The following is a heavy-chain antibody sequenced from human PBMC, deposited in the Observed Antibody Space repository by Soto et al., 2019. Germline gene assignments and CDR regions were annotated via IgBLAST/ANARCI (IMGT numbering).Heavy chain of an antibody. V-gene: IGHV4-30-2*06. CDR1: GGSITSGGYS. Sequence: NPSETLSLTCTVSGGSITSGGYSWTWIRQSPGKGLERIGYTYQSGSAYYNPSLKSRVTISVDRSKNQFSLNLTSVTAADTAVYYCARDYYGMDVWGQGTTVTVSS. CDR3: ARDYYGMDV. CDR2: TYQSGSA. J-gene: IGHJ6*02.